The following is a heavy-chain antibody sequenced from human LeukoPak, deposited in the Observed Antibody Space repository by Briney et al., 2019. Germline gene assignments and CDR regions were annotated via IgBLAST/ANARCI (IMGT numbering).Heavy chain of an antibody. V-gene: IGHV1-2*02. J-gene: IGHJ4*02. CDR1: GYTFTGYY. CDR3: ARGRPMRGSFDY. Sequence: ASVTVSCKASGYTFTGYYMHWVRQAPGQGLEWMGWINPNSGGTNYAQKFQGRVTMTRDTSISTAYMELSRLRSDGTAVYYCARGRPMRGSFDYWGQGTLVTVSS. D-gene: IGHD3-10*01. CDR2: INPNSGGT.